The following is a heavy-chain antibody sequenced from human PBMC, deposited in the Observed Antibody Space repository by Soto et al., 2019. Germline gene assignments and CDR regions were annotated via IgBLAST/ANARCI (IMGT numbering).Heavy chain of an antibody. Sequence: QVHLVHSGAEVVKPGASVKVSCKASGYTFTGYYIHWVRQAPGQRLEWMGWINPNSGGANIAQKFQGWVTMTRDTSISTAYMELTRLRSNDTAVYYCARDYSDGSASYGLEIWGQGTKVTVAA. CDR1: GYTFTGYY. CDR2: INPNSGGA. D-gene: IGHD6-19*01. CDR3: ARDYSDGSASYGLEI. J-gene: IGHJ3*01. V-gene: IGHV1-2*04.